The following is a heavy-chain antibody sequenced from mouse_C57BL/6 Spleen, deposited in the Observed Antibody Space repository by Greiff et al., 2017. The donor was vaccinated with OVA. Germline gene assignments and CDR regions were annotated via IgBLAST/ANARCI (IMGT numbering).Heavy chain of an antibody. CDR3: ARFNYYGSSFAY. Sequence: EVQLQQSGPELVKPGASVKISCKASGYTFTDYYMNWVKQSHGKSLEWIGDINPNNGGTSYNQKFKGKATLTVDKSSSTAYMELRSLTSEDSAVYYCARFNYYGSSFAYWGQGTLVTVSA. CDR2: INPNNGGT. D-gene: IGHD1-1*01. CDR1: GYTFTDYY. J-gene: IGHJ3*01. V-gene: IGHV1-26*01.